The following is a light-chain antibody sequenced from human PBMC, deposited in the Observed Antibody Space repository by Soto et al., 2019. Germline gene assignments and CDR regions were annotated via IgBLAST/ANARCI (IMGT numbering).Light chain of an antibody. CDR3: TSSLSNSVVV. CDR2: EVS. Sequence: QSALTQPASVSGSPGQSITISCSGTSIDVDDYNYVSWYQQHPGKAPKLMIYEVSHRLSGVSNRFSGSNSGYTASLTISGLQDEDEADYYCTSSLSNSVVVFGGGTKLTVL. J-gene: IGLJ3*02. V-gene: IGLV2-14*01. CDR1: SIDVDDYNY.